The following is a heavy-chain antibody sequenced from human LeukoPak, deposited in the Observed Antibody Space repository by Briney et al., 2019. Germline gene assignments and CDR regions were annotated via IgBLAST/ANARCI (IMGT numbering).Heavy chain of an antibody. CDR3: TKGMATIRRHIDS. V-gene: IGHV3-23*01. J-gene: IGHJ4*02. CDR1: GFSFSDCA. D-gene: IGHD5-24*01. CDR2: ISGSAGST. Sequence: GGSLRLSCAASGFSFSDCARSWVRQAPGRGLEWVSSISGSAGSTYYADSMKGRFTISRDNPKNTLHLEMKSLRAEDTAIYYCTKGMATIRRHIDSWGQGTLVTVSS.